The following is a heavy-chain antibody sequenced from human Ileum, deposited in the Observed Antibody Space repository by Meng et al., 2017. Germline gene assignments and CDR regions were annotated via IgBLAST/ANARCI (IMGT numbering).Heavy chain of an antibody. J-gene: IGHJ4*02. D-gene: IGHD5-18*01. CDR3: ARVGYSYGYPNFDY. V-gene: IGHV3-21*01. CDR1: GFTFSSYS. CDR2: IRSSSSYI. Sequence: VQLVGAGAGLGKPGGSLRLSWAASGFTFSSYSMNWVRQAPGKGLEWVSSIRSSSSYIYYADSVKGRFTISRGNAKNSLYLQMNSLRAEDTAVYYCARVGYSYGYPNFDYWGQGTLVTVSS.